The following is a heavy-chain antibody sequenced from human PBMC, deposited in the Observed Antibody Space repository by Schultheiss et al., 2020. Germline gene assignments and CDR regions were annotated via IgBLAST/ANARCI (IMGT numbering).Heavy chain of an antibody. CDR3: AGDTTPQLLWFGELTL. V-gene: IGHV3-48*02. D-gene: IGHD3-10*01. CDR1: GFTFSSYS. J-gene: IGHJ4*02. CDR2: ISSSSSTI. Sequence: GGSLRLSCAASGFTFSSYSMNWVRQAPGKGLERVSYISSSSSTIYYTDSVKGRFTISRDNAKNSLYLQMNSLRDEDTAVYYCAGDTTPQLLWFGELTLWGQGTLVTVSS.